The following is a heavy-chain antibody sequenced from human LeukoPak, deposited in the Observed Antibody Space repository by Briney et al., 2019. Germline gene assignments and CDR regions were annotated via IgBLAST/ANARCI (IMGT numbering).Heavy chain of an antibody. CDR3: ARDPRRVTMVRGVNFDY. V-gene: IGHV3-48*01. CDR2: ISSSSSTI. D-gene: IGHD3-10*01. Sequence: GGSLRLSCAASGFTFSSYSMNWVRQVPGKGLEWVSYISSSSSTIYYADSVKGRFTISRDNAKNSLYLQMNSLRAEDTAVYYCARDPRRVTMVRGVNFDYWGQGTLVTVSS. CDR1: GFTFSSYS. J-gene: IGHJ4*02.